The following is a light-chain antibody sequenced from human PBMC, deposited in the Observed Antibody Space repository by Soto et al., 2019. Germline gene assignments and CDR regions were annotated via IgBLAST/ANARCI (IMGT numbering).Light chain of an antibody. CDR1: LPISNY. Sequence: DIQMTQSPSSLSASVGDRVTITCRASLPISNYLAWYQQRPGKAPKLLIYAATTLQSGVPSRFSGSGSGTTFTLTINNLQPEDFASYFCQQANSFPLTFGGGTKV. J-gene: IGKJ4*01. CDR3: QQANSFPLT. V-gene: IGKV1-12*01. CDR2: AAT.